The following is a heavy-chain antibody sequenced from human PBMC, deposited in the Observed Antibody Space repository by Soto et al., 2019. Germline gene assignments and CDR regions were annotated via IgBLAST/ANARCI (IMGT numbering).Heavy chain of an antibody. D-gene: IGHD2-2*01. V-gene: IGHV1-24*01. CDR2: FDPEDGET. CDR1: GYTLTELS. CDR3: ATDLTLYCSSTSCLLGV. J-gene: IGHJ4*02. Sequence: ASVKVSCKVSGYTLTELSMHWVRQAPGKGLEWMGGFDPEDGETIYAQKFQGRVTMTEDTSTDTAYMELSSLRSEDTAVYYCATDLTLYCSSTSCLLGVWGQGTLVTV.